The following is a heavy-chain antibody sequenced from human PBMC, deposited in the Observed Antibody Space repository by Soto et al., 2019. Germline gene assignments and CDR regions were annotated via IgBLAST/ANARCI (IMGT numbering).Heavy chain of an antibody. CDR1: DLTLCNGW. CDR2: IKSKTDGGTT. J-gene: IGHJ4*02. D-gene: IGHD6-19*01. Sequence: RVSCAVGDLTLCNGWMNRVRKAPGKGLEWVGRIKSKTDGGTTDYAAPVKGRFTISRDDSKNTLYLQMNSLKTEDTAVYYCTTGYSSGWYYFDYWGQGTLVTVSS. V-gene: IGHV3-15*07. CDR3: TTGYSSGWYYFDY.